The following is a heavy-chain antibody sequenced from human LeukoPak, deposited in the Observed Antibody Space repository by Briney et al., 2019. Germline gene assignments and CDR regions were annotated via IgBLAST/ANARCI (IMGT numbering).Heavy chain of an antibody. Sequence: PGGSLRLSCAASGFTFSNYNMNWVRQAPGKGLEWVSYISSTSTTIYYADSVKGRFTISRDNAKNSLYLQMNSLRAEDTAVYYCARDRDTAMAPYDYWGQGTLVTVSS. D-gene: IGHD5-18*01. V-gene: IGHV3-48*01. CDR3: ARDRDTAMAPYDY. CDR2: ISSTSTTI. CDR1: GFTFSNYN. J-gene: IGHJ4*02.